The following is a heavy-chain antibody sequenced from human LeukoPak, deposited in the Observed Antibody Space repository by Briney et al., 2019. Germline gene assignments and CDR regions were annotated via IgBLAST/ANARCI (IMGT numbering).Heavy chain of an antibody. J-gene: IGHJ3*02. CDR2: ISSSSSYI. Sequence: PGGSLRLSCAASGFTFSSYRMNWVRQAPGKGLEWVSSISSSSSYIYYADSVKGRFTISRDNARNSLYLQMNSLRAEDTAVYYCARDQTYYYDSSGYYGGAFDIWGQGTMVTVSS. CDR1: GFTFSSYR. V-gene: IGHV3-21*01. D-gene: IGHD3-22*01. CDR3: ARDQTYYYDSSGYYGGAFDI.